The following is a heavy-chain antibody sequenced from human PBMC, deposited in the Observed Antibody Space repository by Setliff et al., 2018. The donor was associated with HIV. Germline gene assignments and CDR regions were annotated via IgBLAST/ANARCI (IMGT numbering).Heavy chain of an antibody. CDR1: GVPFSDYY. CDR3: SNWNTTIDEDA. D-gene: IGHD5-18*01. J-gene: IGHJ5*02. V-gene: IGHV4-34*01. CDR2: ITPSGAT. Sequence: SETLSLTCGLNGVPFSDYYWNWFRQPPGKGLEWIGEITPSGATNYLPSLKSRVTMSLDTSKNQFSLKMTSVTAADTALYYCSNWNTTIDEDAWGQGTLVTVSS.